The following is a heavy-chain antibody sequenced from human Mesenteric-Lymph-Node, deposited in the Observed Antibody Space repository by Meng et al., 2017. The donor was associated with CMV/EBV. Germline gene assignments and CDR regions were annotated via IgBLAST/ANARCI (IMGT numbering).Heavy chain of an antibody. V-gene: IGHV3-30*02. CDR1: GFTFSTYA. D-gene: IGHD1-7*01. Sequence: GESLKISCAASGFTFSTYAMHWVRQAPGKGLEWVAFIRYDGSNKYYADSVKGRFTISRDNAKSSLYLQMNNLRAKDTAVYYCARDLITGTALDGFWGQGTLVTVSS. CDR3: ARDLITGTALDGF. J-gene: IGHJ4*02. CDR2: IRYDGSNK.